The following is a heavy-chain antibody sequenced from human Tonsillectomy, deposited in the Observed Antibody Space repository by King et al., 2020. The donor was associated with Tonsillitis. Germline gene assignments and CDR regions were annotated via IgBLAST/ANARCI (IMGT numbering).Heavy chain of an antibody. D-gene: IGHD6-19*01. Sequence: EVQLVESGGGLVQPGGSLRLSCAASGFTFSSYAMSWVRQAPGKGLEWVSGLSNSGGNTYYADSVKGRFTISRDNSKNTLYLQMNSLRAGDTAAYYCAKDGHSSGWYYFDYWGQGTLVTVSS. CDR1: GFTFSSYA. V-gene: IGHV3-23*04. CDR2: LSNSGGNT. CDR3: AKDGHSSGWYYFDY. J-gene: IGHJ4*02.